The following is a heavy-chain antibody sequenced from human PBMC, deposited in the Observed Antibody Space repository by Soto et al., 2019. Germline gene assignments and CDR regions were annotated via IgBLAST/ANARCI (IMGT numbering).Heavy chain of an antibody. D-gene: IGHD6-6*01. Sequence: PGGSLRLSCAASGFTFSSFGMNWVRQAPGKGLEWVSYISNSGRIIYYADSVKGRFTISRDNAKNSLYLQMNSLRAEDTAVYYCAREWGTSIAAASDYWGQGTLVTVSS. CDR2: ISNSGRII. CDR3: AREWGTSIAAASDY. J-gene: IGHJ4*02. CDR1: GFTFSSFG. V-gene: IGHV3-48*03.